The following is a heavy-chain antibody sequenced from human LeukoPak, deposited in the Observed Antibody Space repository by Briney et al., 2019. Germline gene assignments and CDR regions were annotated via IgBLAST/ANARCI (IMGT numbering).Heavy chain of an antibody. J-gene: IGHJ4*02. CDR1: GGSISSGGYS. V-gene: IGHV4-30-2*01. CDR2: IYHSGST. D-gene: IGHD6-19*01. CDR3: ARGSWHSSAHFDY. Sequence: SQTLSLTCAVSGGSISSGGYSWSWIRQPPGKGLEWIGEIYHSGSTNYNPSLKSRVTISVDKSKNQFSLKLSSVTAADTAVYYCARGSWHSSAHFDYWGQGTLVTVSS.